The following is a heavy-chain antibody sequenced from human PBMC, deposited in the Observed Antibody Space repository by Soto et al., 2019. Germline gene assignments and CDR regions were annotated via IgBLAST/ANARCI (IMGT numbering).Heavy chain of an antibody. D-gene: IGHD1-1*01. CDR1: GFSFSIHA. Sequence: EVQLLDSGGGLVQPGGSLRLSCAASGFSFSIHAMNWVRQAPGKGLEWVSGISGSGSSTSSADSVKGRFTVSRDISKNSLYLQMNSLRAEDTAVYYCAKGNTVTVLAYSYYYMDVWGRGTTVTVSS. J-gene: IGHJ6*03. CDR2: ISGSGSST. CDR3: AKGNTVTVLAYSYYYMDV. V-gene: IGHV3-23*01.